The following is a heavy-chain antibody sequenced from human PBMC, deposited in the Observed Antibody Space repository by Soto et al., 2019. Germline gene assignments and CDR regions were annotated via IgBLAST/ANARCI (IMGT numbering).Heavy chain of an antibody. V-gene: IGHV6-1*01. CDR2: TYYRSKWYN. CDR3: ARDREQLWPYYYYYGMDV. CDR1: GDSVSSISAA. J-gene: IGHJ6*02. Sequence: PSQTLSLTCAISGDSVSSISAAWNLIRQSPSRGLEWLGRTYYRSKWYNDYAVSVKSRITINPDTSKNQFSLQLNSVTPEDTAVYYCARDREQLWPYYYYYGMDVWGQGTTVTVSS. D-gene: IGHD5-18*01.